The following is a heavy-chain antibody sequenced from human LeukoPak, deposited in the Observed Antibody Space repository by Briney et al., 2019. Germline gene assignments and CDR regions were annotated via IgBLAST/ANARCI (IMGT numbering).Heavy chain of an antibody. D-gene: IGHD4-17*01. Sequence: SGGSLRLSCAASGFNFSNAWMSWVRRAPGKGLESVGRIKSKTDGGTTDYAATVKGRFTISRDDSKNTLYLQMNSLKTEDTAVYYCTTPKGDYLSPQGDAFDIWGQGTRVTVSS. CDR3: TTPKGDYLSPQGDAFDI. V-gene: IGHV3-15*01. CDR2: IKSKTDGGTT. J-gene: IGHJ3*02. CDR1: GFNFSNAW.